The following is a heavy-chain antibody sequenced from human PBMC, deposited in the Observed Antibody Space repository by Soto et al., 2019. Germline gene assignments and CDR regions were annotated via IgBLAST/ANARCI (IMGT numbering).Heavy chain of an antibody. CDR2: IYYTETT. Sequence: TLSLTCAVSGVSVTNGDYYWSWMRQSPGQGLEWIGNIYYTETTTYNPSLNSRLSISIDTSRNQFSLQLTSVTAADTAIYYCARQRRGGYWFDPWGQGTLVTVSS. V-gene: IGHV4-30-4*01. CDR3: ARQRRGGYWFDP. J-gene: IGHJ5*02. CDR1: GVSVTNGDYY.